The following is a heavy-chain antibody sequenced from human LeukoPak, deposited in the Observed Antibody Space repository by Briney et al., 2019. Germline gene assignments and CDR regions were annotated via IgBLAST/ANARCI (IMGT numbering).Heavy chain of an antibody. CDR2: IYHSGST. Sequence: SQTLSLTCAVSGGSISSGGYSWSWIRQPPGKGLEWIGYIYHSGSTYYNPSLKSRVTISVDTSKNQFSLKLSSVTAADTAVYYCARVSYYDSSGYYDYWGQGTLVTVSS. CDR3: ARVSYYDSSGYYDY. CDR1: GGSISSGGYS. V-gene: IGHV4-30-2*05. D-gene: IGHD3-22*01. J-gene: IGHJ4*02.